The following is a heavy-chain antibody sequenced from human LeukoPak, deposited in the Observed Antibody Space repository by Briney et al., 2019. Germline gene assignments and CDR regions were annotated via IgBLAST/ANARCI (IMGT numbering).Heavy chain of an antibody. J-gene: IGHJ4*02. Sequence: GGSLRLSCAASGFSLNTYSMNWVRQAPGKGLEWVSYISSSSTTIYYADSVKGRFTISRDNAKNSLYLQINSLRAEDTAVYYCAREGDYFDYWGQGTLVTVSS. CDR3: AREGDYFDY. V-gene: IGHV3-48*01. CDR1: GFSLNTYS. D-gene: IGHD1-26*01. CDR2: ISSSSTTI.